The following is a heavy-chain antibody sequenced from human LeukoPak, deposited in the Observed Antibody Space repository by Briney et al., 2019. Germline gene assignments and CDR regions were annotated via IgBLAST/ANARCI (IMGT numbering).Heavy chain of an antibody. Sequence: PGGSLRLSCAASGFTFSSCGMHWVRQAPGKGLECVAVIWYDGSNKYYADSVKGRFTISKDNSKNTLYLQMNSLRAEDTAVYYCAKALSDYGDFPIDYWGPGTLVTVSS. CDR2: IWYDGSNK. CDR3: AKALSDYGDFPIDY. CDR1: GFTFSSCG. D-gene: IGHD4-17*01. J-gene: IGHJ4*02. V-gene: IGHV3-33*06.